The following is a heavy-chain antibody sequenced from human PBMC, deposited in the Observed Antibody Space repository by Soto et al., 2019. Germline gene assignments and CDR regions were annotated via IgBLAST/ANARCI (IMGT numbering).Heavy chain of an antibody. CDR2: MNPNSGNT. CDR1: GYTFTSYD. V-gene: IGHV1-8*01. Sequence: ASVKVSCKASGYTFTSYDINWVRQATGQGLEWMGWMNPNSGNTGYAQKFQGRVTMTRNTSISTAYMELSSLRSEDTAVYYCARGLYYDFWSGYPTWYYYYMDVWGKGTTVTVSS. J-gene: IGHJ6*03. D-gene: IGHD3-3*01. CDR3: ARGLYYDFWSGYPTWYYYYMDV.